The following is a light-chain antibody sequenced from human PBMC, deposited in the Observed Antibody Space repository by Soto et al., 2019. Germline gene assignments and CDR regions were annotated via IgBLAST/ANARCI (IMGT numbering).Light chain of an antibody. Sequence: EIVLTQSPATLSLSPGERATLSCRASHSVSNYLAWYQQRPGQAPRLLIYDASNRAAGIPARFSGSGSGTDFTLTISSLEPEDFAVYYCQQCFLTFGGGTRVEIK. CDR3: QQCFLT. CDR1: HSVSNY. CDR2: DAS. V-gene: IGKV3-11*01. J-gene: IGKJ4*01.